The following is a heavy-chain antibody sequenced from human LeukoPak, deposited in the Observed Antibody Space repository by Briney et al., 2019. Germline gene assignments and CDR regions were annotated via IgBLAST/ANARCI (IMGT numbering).Heavy chain of an antibody. CDR1: GGSISSGGYS. Sequence: SETLSLTCAVSGGSISSGGYSWSWIRQPPGKGLEWIGYIYYSGSTYYNPSLKSRVTISVDTSKNQFSLKLSSVTAADTAVYYCARDSSGWYGGPGYFDYWGQGTLVTVSS. D-gene: IGHD6-19*01. J-gene: IGHJ4*02. V-gene: IGHV4-30-4*07. CDR3: ARDSSGWYGGPGYFDY. CDR2: IYYSGST.